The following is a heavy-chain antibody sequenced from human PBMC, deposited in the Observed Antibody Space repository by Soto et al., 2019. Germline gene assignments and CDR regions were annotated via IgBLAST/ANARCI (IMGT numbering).Heavy chain of an antibody. D-gene: IGHD3-16*01. V-gene: IGHV3-33*01. CDR1: GFTFSSYG. J-gene: IGHJ3*02. CDR3: ARERGLRWFDAFDI. CDR2: IWYDGSNK. Sequence: ESGGGVVQPGRSLRLSCAASGFTFSSYGMHWVRQAPGKGLEWVAVIWYDGSNKYYADSVKGRFTISRDNSKNTLYLQMNSLRAEDTAVYYCARERGLRWFDAFDIWGQGTMVTVSS.